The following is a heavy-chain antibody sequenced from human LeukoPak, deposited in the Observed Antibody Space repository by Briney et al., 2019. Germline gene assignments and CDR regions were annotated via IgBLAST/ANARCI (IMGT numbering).Heavy chain of an antibody. D-gene: IGHD3-10*01. V-gene: IGHV4-61*01. CDR1: GVSVCSASCY. CDR2: SYHSGST. CDR3: ARDMYGSGSFLPESP. Sequence: ETLSLTCTVSGVSVCSASCYWSWIRQPPGEGVWWSGYSYHSGSTMYSPSLKSRVTMSVDKSKNQSSLKLTSVTAADTAVYYCARDMYGSGSFLPESPWGQGTLVTVS. J-gene: IGHJ5*02.